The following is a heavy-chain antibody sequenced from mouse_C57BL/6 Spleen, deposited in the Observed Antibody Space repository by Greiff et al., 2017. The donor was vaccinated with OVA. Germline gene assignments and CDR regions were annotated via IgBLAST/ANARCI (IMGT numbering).Heavy chain of an antibody. J-gene: IGHJ1*03. Sequence: EVKLMESGEGLVKPGGSLKLSCAASGFTFSSYAMSWVRQTPEKRLEWVAYISSGGDYIYYADTVKGRFTISRDNARNTLYLQMSSLKSEDTAMYYGTRDGGNWYFDVWGTGTTVTVSS. CDR1: GFTFSSYA. CDR3: TRDGGNWYFDV. D-gene: IGHD2-3*01. V-gene: IGHV5-9-1*02. CDR2: ISSGGDYI.